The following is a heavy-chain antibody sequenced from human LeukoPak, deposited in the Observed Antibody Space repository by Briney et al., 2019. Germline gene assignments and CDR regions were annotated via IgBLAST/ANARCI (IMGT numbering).Heavy chain of an antibody. J-gene: IGHJ5*02. CDR2: INHSGST. CDR1: GGSFSGYY. V-gene: IGHV4-34*01. CDR3: ARHTPLFRITVSRFDP. D-gene: IGHD3-10*02. Sequence: SETLSLTCAVYGGSFSGYYWSWIRQPPGKGLEWIGEINHSGSTNYNPSLKSRVTISVDTSKNQFSLKLSSVTAADTAVYYCARHTPLFRITVSRFDPWGQGTLVTVSS.